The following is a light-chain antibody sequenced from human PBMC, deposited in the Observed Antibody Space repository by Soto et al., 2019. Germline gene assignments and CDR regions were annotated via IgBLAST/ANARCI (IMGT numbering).Light chain of an antibody. V-gene: IGLV2-14*03. CDR2: DVT. CDR1: SSDVGGYDH. J-gene: IGLJ3*02. Sequence: QLVLTQPASVSGSPGQSITISCTGTSSDVGGYDHVSWYQQHPGKAPKLIIYDVTVRPSGISRRFSGSKSDNTASLAVSGLQPEDEADYYCSSYTNKDTLLFGGGTKLHRP. CDR3: SSYTNKDTLL.